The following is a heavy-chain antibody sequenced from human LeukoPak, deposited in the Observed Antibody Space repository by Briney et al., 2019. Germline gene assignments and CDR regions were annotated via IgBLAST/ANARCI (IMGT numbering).Heavy chain of an antibody. D-gene: IGHD3-9*01. CDR1: GFTFSSYA. V-gene: IGHV3-23*01. CDR3: ASYDVLTGYSRHPLKR. CDR2: ISGSAGST. Sequence: GGSLRLSCAASGFTFSSYAMSWVRQAPEKGLQWVSAISGSAGSTYYADSVKGRFTISRDNSKNTLYLQMNSLRAEDTAVYYCASYDVLTGYSRHPLKRWGQGTLVTVSS. J-gene: IGHJ4*02.